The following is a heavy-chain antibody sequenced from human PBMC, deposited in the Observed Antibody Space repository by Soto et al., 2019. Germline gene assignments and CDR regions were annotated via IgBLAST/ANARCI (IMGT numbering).Heavy chain of an antibody. CDR3: ATPPVYDAFDL. V-gene: IGHV3-33*01. D-gene: IGHD1-20*01. CDR2: IWYDGSNK. Sequence: QVQLVESGGGVVQPGRSLRLSCAASGFTFSSYGMHWVRQAPGKGLEWVAVIWYDGSNKYYADSVKGRFTISRDNSKNTLYLQMNSLRAEDKAVYYCATPPVYDAFDLWGQGTMVTVSS. CDR1: GFTFSSYG. J-gene: IGHJ3*01.